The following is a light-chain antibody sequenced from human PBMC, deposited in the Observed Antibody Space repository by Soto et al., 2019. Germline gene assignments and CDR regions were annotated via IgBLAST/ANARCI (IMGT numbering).Light chain of an antibody. J-gene: IGLJ1*01. Sequence: QSVLTQPASVSGSPGQSITISCTGTSSDVGGYNSVSWYQQHPGKAPKLIIYEISNRPSGVSSRFSGSKSGNTASLTISGLQAEDEADYYCSSYTSSVTYVFGTGTKLTVL. CDR2: EIS. CDR1: SSDVGGYNS. V-gene: IGLV2-14*03. CDR3: SSYTSSVTYV.